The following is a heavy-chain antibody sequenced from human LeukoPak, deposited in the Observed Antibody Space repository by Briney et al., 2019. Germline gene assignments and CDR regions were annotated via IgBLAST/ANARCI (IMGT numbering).Heavy chain of an antibody. CDR1: GFTFSSYA. CDR3: AKKEGRYSGYDPLDYYGMDV. Sequence: PGGSLRLSCAASGFTFSSYAMSWVRQAPGKGLEWVSAISGSGGSTYYADSVKGRFTISRDNSKNTLYLQMNSLRAEDTAVYYCAKKEGRYSGYDPLDYYGMDVWGRGTTVTVSS. V-gene: IGHV3-23*01. D-gene: IGHD5-12*01. J-gene: IGHJ6*02. CDR2: ISGSGGST.